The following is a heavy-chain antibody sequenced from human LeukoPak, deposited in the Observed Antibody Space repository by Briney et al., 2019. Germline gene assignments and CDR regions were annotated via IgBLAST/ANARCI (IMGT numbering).Heavy chain of an antibody. V-gene: IGHV3-30*18. D-gene: IGHD6-19*01. Sequence: GGSLRLSCAASGFTFSSYGMHWVRQAPGKGLEWVAVISYDGSNKYYADSVKGRFTISRDNSKNTLYLQMNSLRAEDTAVYYCAKDAGSGWTDHIDYWGQGTLVTVSS. CDR2: ISYDGSNK. CDR3: AKDAGSGWTDHIDY. J-gene: IGHJ4*02. CDR1: GFTFSSYG.